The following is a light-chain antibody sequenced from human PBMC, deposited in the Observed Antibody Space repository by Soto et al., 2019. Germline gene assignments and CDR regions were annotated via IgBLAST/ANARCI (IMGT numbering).Light chain of an antibody. CDR1: QSISRW. Sequence: EIPVNHAPATLSASLFYTGTITFRASQSISRWLAWYQQKPGKAPNLLIYKASSLESGAPSRFSGSGSGTEFTLTISSLQPDDFTTYCCQQDKSYLEEFGQGTKVEI. CDR3: QQDKSYLEE. J-gene: IGKJ1*01. V-gene: IGKV1-5*03. CDR2: KAS.